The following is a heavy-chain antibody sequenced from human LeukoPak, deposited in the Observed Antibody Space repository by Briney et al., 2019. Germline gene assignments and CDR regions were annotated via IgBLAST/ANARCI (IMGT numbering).Heavy chain of an antibody. J-gene: IGHJ4*02. CDR3: VSPRGFSYGYFDY. V-gene: IGHV4-39*01. Sequence: PSETLSLTRTVSGGSISSSSAYWGWIRQPPGKGLEWIGSIYYSKNTHYNPSLKSRVTISADTSKNQFSLTLGSVSATDTAVYYCVSPRGFSYGYFDYWDQGTLVTVSS. CDR2: IYYSKNT. CDR1: GGSISSSSAY. D-gene: IGHD5-18*01.